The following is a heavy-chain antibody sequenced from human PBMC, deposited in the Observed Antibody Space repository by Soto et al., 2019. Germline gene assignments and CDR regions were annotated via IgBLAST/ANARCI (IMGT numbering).Heavy chain of an antibody. CDR2: IYFRGNT. V-gene: IGHV4-4*02. CDR1: GGSITSSNW. CDR3: ARDPRGAYSSSSAGIDY. D-gene: IGHD6-13*01. J-gene: IGHJ4*02. Sequence: QVQLQESGPGLVKPSGTLSLTCAVSGGSITSSNWWSWVRPPPGKVVEWIGEIYFRGNTNYDPSLKSRVTISIDKAKNQFSLELNSVTAADTAVYYCARDPRGAYSSSSAGIDYWGQGTLVTVSS.